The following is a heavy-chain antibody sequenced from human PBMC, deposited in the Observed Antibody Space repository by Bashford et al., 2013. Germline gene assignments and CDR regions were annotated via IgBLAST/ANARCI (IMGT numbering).Heavy chain of an antibody. J-gene: IGHJ5*02. V-gene: IGHV1-8*01. Sequence: VASVKVSCKASGYTFTSYDINWVRQATGQGLEWMGWMNPNSGNTGYAQKFQGRVTMTRNTSITTAYMELTNLSSDDTAVYYCVRDITCSAGSCSYPWFDPWGQGTLVTVSS. CDR2: MNPNSGNT. CDR1: GYTFTSYD. D-gene: IGHD2-15*01. CDR3: VRDITCSAGSCSYPWFDP.